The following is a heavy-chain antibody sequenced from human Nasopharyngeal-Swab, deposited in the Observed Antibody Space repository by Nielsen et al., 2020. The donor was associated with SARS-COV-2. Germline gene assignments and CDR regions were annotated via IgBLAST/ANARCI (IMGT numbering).Heavy chain of an antibody. Sequence: GESLKISCAASGFIFSASAIHWVRQAPGKGLEWVSGISANGGATYYADSVKGRFTISRDNSKDTLFLQMNSLRAEDTAIYYCAKDQSWNYPGNFDYWGQGSLVTVSS. CDR2: ISANGGAT. J-gene: IGHJ4*02. D-gene: IGHD1-7*01. CDR1: GFIFSASA. CDR3: AKDQSWNYPGNFDY. V-gene: IGHV3-23*01.